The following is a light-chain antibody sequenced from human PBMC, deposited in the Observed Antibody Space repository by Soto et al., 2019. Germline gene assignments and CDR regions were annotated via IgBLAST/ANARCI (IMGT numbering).Light chain of an antibody. V-gene: IGLV6-57*01. J-gene: IGLJ2*01. CDR1: SGSIASNY. CDR2: EDN. CDR3: QSYDSSNQGV. Sequence: NFMLTQPHSVSESPGKTVTISCTRSSGSIASNYVQWYQQRPGSSPSIVIYEDNQRPSGVPDRFSGSIDSSSNSASLTISGLKPEDEADYYCQSYDSSNQGVFGGGTKLTVL.